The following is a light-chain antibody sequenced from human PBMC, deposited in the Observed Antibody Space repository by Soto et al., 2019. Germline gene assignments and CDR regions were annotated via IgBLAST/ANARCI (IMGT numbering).Light chain of an antibody. CDR1: QSISGY. CDR2: DAS. J-gene: IGKJ2*01. Sequence: EIVLTQSPATLSLSPGERATLSYRASQSISGYLAWYQHRPGRAPRLLIYDASNRATGIPDRFSGRGSGTDFTLTISSLEPEDFATYYCQQYSGNSFTFGQGTKLEI. CDR3: QQYSGNSFT. V-gene: IGKV3-11*01.